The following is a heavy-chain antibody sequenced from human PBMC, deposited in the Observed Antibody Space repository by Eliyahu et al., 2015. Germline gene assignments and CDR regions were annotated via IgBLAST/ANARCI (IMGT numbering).Heavy chain of an antibody. V-gene: IGHV3-23*04. Sequence: EVXLVEXGGGLVQPGGXXXLSCAASGFTFSSXAXXWVRQAPGKGLEGVSAISGSXGSTYYADSVKGRFTISRDNSKNTLYLQMNSLRAEDTAVYYCAKGRSSGWYSLDYWGQGTLVTVSS. CDR2: ISGSXGST. CDR3: AKGRSSGWYSLDY. CDR1: GFTFSSXA. D-gene: IGHD6-19*01. J-gene: IGHJ4*02.